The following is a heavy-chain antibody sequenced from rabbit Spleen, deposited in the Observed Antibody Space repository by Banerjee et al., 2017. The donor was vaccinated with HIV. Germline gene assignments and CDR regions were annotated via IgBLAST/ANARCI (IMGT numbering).Heavy chain of an antibody. V-gene: IGHV1S40*01. CDR3: ARDTGSSFSSYGMDL. J-gene: IGHJ6*01. Sequence: QSLEESGGDLVKPGASLTLTCTASGFSFSSNYYMCWVRQAPGKGLEWIACIYTGSSGYTYYATWAKGRFTISKTSTTVTLQMTSLTVADTATYFCARDTGSSFSSYGMDLWGPGTLVTVS. CDR2: IYTGSSGYT. D-gene: IGHD8-1*01. CDR1: GFSFSSNYY.